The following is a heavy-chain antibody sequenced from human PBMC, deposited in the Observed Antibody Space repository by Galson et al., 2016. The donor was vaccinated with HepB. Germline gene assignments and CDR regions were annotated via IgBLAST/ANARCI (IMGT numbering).Heavy chain of an antibody. CDR1: GFTFSSYW. Sequence: SLRLSCAASGFTFSSYWMTWVRQAPGKGLVWVSRINSDGSSKNYADSVKGRFTISRDNAKNTLYLQMNSLRAEDTAVYYCARRMATITSFDYWGQGTLVTVSS. V-gene: IGHV3-74*01. CDR2: INSDGSSK. D-gene: IGHD5-24*01. J-gene: IGHJ4*02. CDR3: ARRMATITSFDY.